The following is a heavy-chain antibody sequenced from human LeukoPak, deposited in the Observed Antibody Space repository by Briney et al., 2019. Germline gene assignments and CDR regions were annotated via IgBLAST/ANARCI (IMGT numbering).Heavy chain of an antibody. Sequence: SETLSLTCTVSGGSISSYYWSWIRQPPGKGLEWIGYIYYSGSTNYNPSLKSRVTISVDTSKNQFSLKLSSVTAADTAVYYCARGITMVRGVIPTYYFDYWGQGTLVTVSS. D-gene: IGHD3-10*01. V-gene: IGHV4-59*01. CDR1: GGSISSYY. CDR3: ARGITMVRGVIPTYYFDY. CDR2: IYYSGST. J-gene: IGHJ4*02.